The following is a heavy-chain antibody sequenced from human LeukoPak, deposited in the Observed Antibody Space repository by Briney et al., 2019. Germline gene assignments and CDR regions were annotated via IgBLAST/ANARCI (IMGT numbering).Heavy chain of an antibody. CDR2: ISSSGSTI. J-gene: IGHJ6*02. CDR3: ARYSSHDYYYGMDV. V-gene: IGHV3-11*01. CDR1: GFTFSDYY. D-gene: IGHD5-18*01. Sequence: GGSLRLSCAASGFTFSDYYMSWIRQAPGKGLEWVSYISSSGSTIYYADSVKGRFTISRDNAKNSLYLQMNSLRAEDTAVYYCARYSSHDYYYGMDVWGQGTTVTVSS.